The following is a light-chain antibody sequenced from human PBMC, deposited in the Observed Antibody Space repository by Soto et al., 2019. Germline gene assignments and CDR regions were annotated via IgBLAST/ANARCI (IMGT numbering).Light chain of an antibody. V-gene: IGKV1-33*01. J-gene: IGKJ5*01. CDR2: DAS. Sequence: DIQMTQSPSSLSASVGDRVTITCQASQDITVYLNWYQQKPGKAPKLLIYDASKLEIGVPSRFIGSGSGTDFTLTTSSLQPEDIATYYCQQYANLPPITFGQGTRLEIK. CDR3: QQYANLPPIT. CDR1: QDITVY.